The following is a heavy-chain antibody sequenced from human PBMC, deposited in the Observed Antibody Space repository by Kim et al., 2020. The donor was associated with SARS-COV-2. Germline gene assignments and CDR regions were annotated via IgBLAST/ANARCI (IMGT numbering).Heavy chain of an antibody. D-gene: IGHD4-17*01. V-gene: IGHV1-18*04. Sequence: ASVKVSCKASGYTFTSYGISWVRHAPGQGLEWMGWISAYNGNTNYAQKLQGRVTMTTDTSTSTAYMELRSLRSDDTAVYYCARGGDYGDHRRLFDIWGQGTMVTVSS. CDR2: ISAYNGNT. J-gene: IGHJ3*02. CDR1: GYTFTSYG. CDR3: ARGGDYGDHRRLFDI.